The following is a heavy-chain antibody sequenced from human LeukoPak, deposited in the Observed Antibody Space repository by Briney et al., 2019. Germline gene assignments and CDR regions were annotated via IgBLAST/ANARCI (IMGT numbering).Heavy chain of an antibody. CDR1: GYTFTSYG. V-gene: IGHV1-18*01. CDR2: ISAYNGNT. D-gene: IGHD3-22*01. Sequence: ASVKVSCKASGYTFTSYGISWVRQAPGQGLEWMGWISAYNGNTNYAQKLQGRVTMTTDTFTSTAYMEPRSLRSDDTAVYYCARLAHYYDSSGYFSPGAWFDPWGQGTLVTVPS. J-gene: IGHJ5*02. CDR3: ARLAHYYDSSGYFSPGAWFDP.